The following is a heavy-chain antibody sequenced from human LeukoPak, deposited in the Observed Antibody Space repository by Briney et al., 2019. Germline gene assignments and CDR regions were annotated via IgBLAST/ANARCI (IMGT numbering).Heavy chain of an antibody. J-gene: IGHJ4*02. CDR1: GYTFTGYY. Sequence: GASVKVSCKASGYTFTGYYMHWVRQAPGQGLEWMGWINPNSGGTNYAQKFQGRVTMTRDTSISTAYMELSRLRSDDTAVYYCARGSAGIAAAGKSRTPDYWGQGTLVTVSS. CDR3: ARGSAGIAAAGKSRTPDY. CDR2: INPNSGGT. D-gene: IGHD6-13*01. V-gene: IGHV1-2*02.